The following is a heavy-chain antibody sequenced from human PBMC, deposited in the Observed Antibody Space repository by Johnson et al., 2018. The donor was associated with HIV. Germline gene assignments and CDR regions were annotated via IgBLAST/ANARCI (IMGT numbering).Heavy chain of an antibody. CDR1: GFTFSSYA. J-gene: IGHJ3*02. Sequence: QVQLVESGGGVVQPGRSLRLSCAASGFTFSSYAMHWVRQAPGKGLEWVAVISYDGSNKYYADSVKGRFTIYRDNSKNTLYLQMNSLRAEDTAVYYCARESPLRDAFDIWGQGTMVTVSS. CDR3: ARESPLRDAFDI. CDR2: ISYDGSNK. V-gene: IGHV3-30*04.